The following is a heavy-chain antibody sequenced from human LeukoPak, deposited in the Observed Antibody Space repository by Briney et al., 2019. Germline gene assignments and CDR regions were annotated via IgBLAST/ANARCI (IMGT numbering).Heavy chain of an antibody. Sequence: SETVCLTCTVSAGDFISGGHDWGWIRQSPGKGLEWSGTVYYGRTTYYNPSLDGRVTISLDTSANHFSLQLNSVTAADTAVYYCVRHDGRGGATMGAFDSWGRDPWSPSPQ. V-gene: IGHV4-39*01. CDR3: VRHDGRGGATMGAFDS. CDR1: AGDFISGGHD. D-gene: IGHD5-12*01. J-gene: IGHJ5*01. CDR2: VYYGRTT.